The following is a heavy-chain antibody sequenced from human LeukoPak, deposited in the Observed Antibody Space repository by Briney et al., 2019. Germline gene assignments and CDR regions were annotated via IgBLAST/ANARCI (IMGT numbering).Heavy chain of an antibody. J-gene: IGHJ4*02. D-gene: IGHD3-9*01. CDR2: ISGSGGST. CDR1: GLTFSSSW. CDR3: AKEGRYFDWLLSSASYYFDY. V-gene: IGHV3-23*01. Sequence: GGSLRLSCAVSGLTFSSSWMDWVRQAPGKGLEWVSAISGSGGSTYYADSVKGRFTISRDNSKNTLYLQMNSLRAEDTAVYYCAKEGRYFDWLLSSASYYFDYWGQGTLVTVSS.